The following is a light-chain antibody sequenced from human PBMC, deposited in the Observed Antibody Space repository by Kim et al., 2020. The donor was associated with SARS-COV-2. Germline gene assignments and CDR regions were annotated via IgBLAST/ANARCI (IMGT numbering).Light chain of an antibody. V-gene: IGLV4-60*03. CDR1: SGHSSYI. Sequence: SSVKLTCTLSSGHSSYIIAWHQQQPGKARRYLRKREGSGSYNKVSGVPDRFSGSISGADRYLTISNLQSEDEADYYCETWDSNTHVFGTGTKVTVL. CDR2: REGSGSY. J-gene: IGLJ1*01. CDR3: ETWDSNTHV.